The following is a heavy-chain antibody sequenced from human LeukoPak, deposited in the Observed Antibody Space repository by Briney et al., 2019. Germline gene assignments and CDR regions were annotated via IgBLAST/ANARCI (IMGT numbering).Heavy chain of an antibody. J-gene: IGHJ4*02. CDR3: ARIAAAAFGAFDY. V-gene: IGHV4-59*01. CDR1: GGSISSYY. D-gene: IGHD6-13*01. CDR2: IYYSGST. Sequence: KTSETLSLTCTVSGGSISSYYWSWIRQPPGKGLEWIGYIYYSGSTNYNPSLKSRVTISVDTSKNQFSLKLSSVTAADTAVYYCARIAAAAFGAFDYWGQGTLVTVSS.